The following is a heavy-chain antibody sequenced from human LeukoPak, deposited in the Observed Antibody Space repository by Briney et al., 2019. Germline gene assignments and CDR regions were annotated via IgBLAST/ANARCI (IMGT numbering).Heavy chain of an antibody. CDR1: GGTVISYA. CDR3: ARARKGTMVRGVMADAFDI. D-gene: IGHD3-10*01. CDR2: IIPIFGTA. Sequence: VASVTVSCKASGGTVISYAISWVRQAPGQGLEWMGGIIPIFGTANYAQKFQGRVTITADKSTSTAYMELSSLRSEDTAVYYCARARKGTMVRGVMADAFDIWGQGTMVTVPS. J-gene: IGHJ3*02. V-gene: IGHV1-69*06.